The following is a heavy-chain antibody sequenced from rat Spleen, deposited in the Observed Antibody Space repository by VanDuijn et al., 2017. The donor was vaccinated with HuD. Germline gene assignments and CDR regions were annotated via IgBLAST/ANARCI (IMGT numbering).Heavy chain of an antibody. CDR2: IWSGGST. D-gene: IGHD1-12*02. Sequence: QVQLKESGPGLVQPSRTLSLTCTVSGFSLTSYGVSWVRQPPGKGLEWIAAIWSGGSTYYNSALKSRLSISRDTSKSQVLLQMDSLQSEDTAMYLCARWHYYDGSYLYGVMDAWGQGASVTVSS. J-gene: IGHJ4*01. V-gene: IGHV2S8*01. CDR1: GFSLTSYG. CDR3: ARWHYYDGSYLYGVMDA.